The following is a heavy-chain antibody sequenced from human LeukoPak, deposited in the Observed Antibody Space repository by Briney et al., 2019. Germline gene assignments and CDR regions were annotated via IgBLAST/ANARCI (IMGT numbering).Heavy chain of an antibody. D-gene: IGHD3-22*01. CDR3: ARATHYYDSSAYYFPLGY. CDR2: IWYDGIND. V-gene: IGHV3-33*01. CDR1: GFSFTSYG. J-gene: IGHJ4*02. Sequence: GGSLRLSCVASGFSFTSYGMHWVRQAPGKGLEWVAVIWYDGINDYYADSVKGRFTISRDNSKNTLFLQMNSLRADDTAVYYCARATHYYDSSAYYFPLGYWGQGTLVTVSS.